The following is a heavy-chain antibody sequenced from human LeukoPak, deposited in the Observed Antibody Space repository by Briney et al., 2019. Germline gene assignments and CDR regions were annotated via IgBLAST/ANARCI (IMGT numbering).Heavy chain of an antibody. Sequence: GGSLRLSCAASGFTFSSYSMNWVRQAPGKGLEWVSFISSSSSYIYYADSVKGRFTISRDNAKNSLYLQTNSLRVEDTAVYYCGRQRYSSSWYTDYWGQGTLVTVSS. V-gene: IGHV3-21*01. CDR2: ISSSSSYI. CDR1: GFTFSSYS. J-gene: IGHJ4*02. CDR3: GRQRYSSSWYTDY. D-gene: IGHD6-13*01.